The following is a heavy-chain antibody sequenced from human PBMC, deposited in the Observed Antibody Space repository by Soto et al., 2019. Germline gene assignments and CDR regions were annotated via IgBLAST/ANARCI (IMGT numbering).Heavy chain of an antibody. CDR1: GASIAGICC. V-gene: IGHV4-61*02. CDR2: FSLSGTT. J-gene: IGHJ4*02. Sequence: SPMLPVPCSVVGASIAGICCRRLIRQNAGKGLEWIGRFSLSGTTNYNPSLRSRVTMSADVSKNQFSLRLTSVTAADTALYYCARRMTPRGAPSRYYFASLRKRTLDTGTS. CDR3: ARRMTPRGAPSRYYFAS. D-gene: IGHD2-15*01.